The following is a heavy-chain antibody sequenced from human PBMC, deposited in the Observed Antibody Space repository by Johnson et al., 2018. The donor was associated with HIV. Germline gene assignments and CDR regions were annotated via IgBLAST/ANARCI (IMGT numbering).Heavy chain of an antibody. J-gene: IGHJ3*02. CDR2: IHWNAGNT. D-gene: IGHD6-19*01. Sequence: VHLVESGGYVVRPGGPLRLSCAASGFTFDDYDMTWVRQAPGKGLEWVSGIHWNAGNTGYVDSVKGRFTISRDNAKNSLYLQMNSLRAEDTAVYYCARYSSGWQGLDAFDIWGQGTMVTVSS. V-gene: IGHV3-20*04. CDR1: GFTFDDYD. CDR3: ARYSSGWQGLDAFDI.